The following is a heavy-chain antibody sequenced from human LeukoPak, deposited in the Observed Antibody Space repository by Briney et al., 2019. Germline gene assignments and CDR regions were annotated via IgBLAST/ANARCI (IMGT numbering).Heavy chain of an antibody. CDR3: AREEGSSSQAYYYYYYGMDV. Sequence: ASVKVSCKASGYTFTKYGINWLRQAPGQGLEWMGIINPSGGSTSYAQKFQGRVTMTRDTSISTAYMELSRLRSDDTAVYYCAREEGSSSQAYYYYYYGMDVWGQGTTVTVSS. V-gene: IGHV1-46*01. D-gene: IGHD6-6*01. J-gene: IGHJ6*02. CDR1: GYTFTKYG. CDR2: INPSGGST.